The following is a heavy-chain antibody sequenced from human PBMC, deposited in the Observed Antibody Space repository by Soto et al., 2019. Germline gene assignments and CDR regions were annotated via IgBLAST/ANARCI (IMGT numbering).Heavy chain of an antibody. CDR2: IIPISETT. J-gene: IGHJ6*02. CDR3: ARSQGSSTSLEIYYYYFYGMDV. V-gene: IGHV1-69*01. CDR1: GGTFSSYA. Sequence: QVQLVQSGAEVKKPGSSVKVSCKASGGTFSSYAISWVRQAPGQGLEWMGGIIPISETTNCAQKFQGRVTITADETKSTAYIERSSLRSENTAVYYCARSQGSSTSLEIYYYYFYGMDVWGQGTTVTVSS. D-gene: IGHD2-2*01.